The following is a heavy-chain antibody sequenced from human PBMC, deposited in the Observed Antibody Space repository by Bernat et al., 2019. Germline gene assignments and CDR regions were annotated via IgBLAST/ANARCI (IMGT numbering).Heavy chain of an antibody. D-gene: IGHD4-17*01. CDR2: VNSDGRAT. Sequence: EVQLVESGGGLVQPGGSLRLSCAASGFTFSSYWMHWVRQAPGKGLFWVSRVNSDGRATDYADAVKGRFTISRDNAKNTMYLQMRSLGAEETAVYFCARGTQINDYGDYGPDYWGQGTLVTVSS. J-gene: IGHJ4*02. CDR3: ARGTQINDYGDYGPDY. CDR1: GFTFSSYW. V-gene: IGHV3-74*01.